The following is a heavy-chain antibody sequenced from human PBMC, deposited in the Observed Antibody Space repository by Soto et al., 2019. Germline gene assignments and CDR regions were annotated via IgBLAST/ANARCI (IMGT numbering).Heavy chain of an antibody. CDR2: ISPGSRYP. D-gene: IGHD2-15*01. V-gene: IGHV3-11*06. J-gene: IGHJ5*02. CDR1: GFTFGDSY. Sequence: PGGSLRLSCAGSGFTFGDSYMSWIRQAPGKGLEWLSYISPGSRYPAYADSVKGRFTISRDNAKRSLYLQMMSLTAEDTAIYYCGRDGGGGLFDPWGQGTMVTVSS. CDR3: GRDGGGGLFDP.